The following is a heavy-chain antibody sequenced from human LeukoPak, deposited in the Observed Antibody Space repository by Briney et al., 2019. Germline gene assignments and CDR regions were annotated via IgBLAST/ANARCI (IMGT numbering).Heavy chain of an antibody. CDR1: AFTFRTYS. Sequence: GGSLRLSCAASAFTFRTYSMNWVRQAPGKGLEWVSSISSSGIYIYYADSVKGRFTISRDNAKNSLYLQMNSLRAEDTAVYYCAGDPYGDSSIDYWGLGTLVTVSS. D-gene: IGHD4-17*01. CDR2: ISSSGIYI. J-gene: IGHJ4*02. V-gene: IGHV3-21*01. CDR3: AGDPYGDSSIDY.